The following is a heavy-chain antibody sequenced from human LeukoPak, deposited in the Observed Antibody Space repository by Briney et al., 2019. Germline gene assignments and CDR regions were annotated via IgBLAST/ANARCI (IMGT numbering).Heavy chain of an antibody. J-gene: IGHJ4*02. V-gene: IGHV3-11*04. Sequence: GESLRLSCAASGFTFSDYYMTWIRQAPGKGLEWASYISSSGSTIYYADSVKGRFTISRDNAKNSLYLQMNSLRAEDTAVYYFAREGGNSQLDYWGPGTLVTVSS. CDR2: ISSSGSTI. CDR1: GFTFSDYY. CDR3: AREGGNSQLDY. D-gene: IGHD1-1*01.